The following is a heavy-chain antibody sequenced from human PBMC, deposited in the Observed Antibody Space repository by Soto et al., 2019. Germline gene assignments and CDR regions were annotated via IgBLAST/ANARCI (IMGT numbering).Heavy chain of an antibody. Sequence: SETLSLTCTVPGGSISSYYWSWIRQPPGKGLEWIGYIYYSGSTNYNPSLKSRVTISVDTSKNQFSLKLSSVTAADTAVYYCARGYSSSWYLNYWGQGTLVTVSS. CDR1: GGSISSYY. CDR2: IYYSGST. D-gene: IGHD6-13*01. J-gene: IGHJ4*02. V-gene: IGHV4-59*08. CDR3: ARGYSSSWYLNY.